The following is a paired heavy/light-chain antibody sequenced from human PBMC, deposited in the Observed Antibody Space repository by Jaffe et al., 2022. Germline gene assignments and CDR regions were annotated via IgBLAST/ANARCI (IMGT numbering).Heavy chain of an antibody. CDR2: ISHSGNT. J-gene: IGHJ4*02. CDR1: GYSIRSGFY. D-gene: IGHD5-12*01. CDR3: ARDEGYRGPANYFDI. V-gene: IGHV4-38-2*02. Sequence: QVQLQESGPGLVKPSETLSLTCPVSGYSIRSGFYWGWIRQPPGKGLEWIGTISHSGNTYYNPSLKSRVTMSVDTSKNQFSLQLSAVTAADTAVYYCARDEGYRGPANYFDIWGQGTLVTVSS.
Light chain of an antibody. CDR1: SSDVGGYDY. V-gene: IGLV2-14*03. CDR3: SSYATSTLGML. CDR2: DVS. Sequence: QSALTQPASVSGSPGQSITISCTGTSSDVGGYDYVSWYQQHPGEAPKLMIYDVSNRPSGVSNRFSGSKSGNTASLTISGLQAEDEAEYYCSSYATSTLGMLFGGGTKLTVL. J-gene: IGLJ2*01.